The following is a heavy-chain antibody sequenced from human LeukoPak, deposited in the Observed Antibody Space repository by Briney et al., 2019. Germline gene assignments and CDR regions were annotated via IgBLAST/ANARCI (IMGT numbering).Heavy chain of an antibody. D-gene: IGHD6-13*01. CDR1: GFSLRTSGTR. V-gene: IGHV4-61*08. J-gene: IGHJ4*02. Sequence: SGPTLVNPTRTLTLTCTFSGFSLRTSGTRGSWIRQPPGKGLEWICYIYYSGSTDHNPSLKSRVTISVDTSKNQFSLKLSSVTAADTAVYYCAREGVRYSNSWSPLDNWGQGTLVTVSS. CDR3: AREGVRYSNSWSPLDN. CDR2: IYYSGST.